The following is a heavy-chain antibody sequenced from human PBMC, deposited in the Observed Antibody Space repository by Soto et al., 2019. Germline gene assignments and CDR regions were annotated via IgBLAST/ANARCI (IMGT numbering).Heavy chain of an antibody. Sequence: QVQLVQSGAEVKKPGSSVKVSCKASGGTFSSYAISWVRQAPGQGLEWMGGIIPISDTTNYAQKFQGRVTITADASTGTASMALSSLRSEDPAVYYCARSQGSSTSLEIYYYYYYGMDVWGQGTTVTVSS. CDR1: GGTFSSYA. CDR3: ARSQGSSTSLEIYYYYYYGMDV. J-gene: IGHJ6*02. CDR2: IIPISDTT. V-gene: IGHV1-69*01. D-gene: IGHD2-2*01.